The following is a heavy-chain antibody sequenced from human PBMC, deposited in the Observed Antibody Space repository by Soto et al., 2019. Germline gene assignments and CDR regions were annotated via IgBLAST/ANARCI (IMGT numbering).Heavy chain of an antibody. J-gene: IGHJ4*02. CDR3: ARYRLWFGEFTLDS. CDR2: IHSTGST. Sequence: SETLSLTCTVSGDSMDRYYWTWLRQSPGKGLEWIGYIHSTGSTNYNPSLMSRVTMSVDTSKIQFSLNLSSMAAADTAVYYCARYRLWFGEFTLDSWGQGALVTVSS. D-gene: IGHD3-10*01. V-gene: IGHV4-59*08. CDR1: GDSMDRYY.